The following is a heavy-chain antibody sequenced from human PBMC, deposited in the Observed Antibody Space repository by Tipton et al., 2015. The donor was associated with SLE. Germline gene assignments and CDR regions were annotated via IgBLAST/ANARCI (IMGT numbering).Heavy chain of an antibody. V-gene: IGHV4-59*03. J-gene: IGHJ4*02. CDR3: AQRSSFLTGHYTD. CDR2: IYYSGSA. D-gene: IGHD3/OR15-3a*01. Sequence: TLSLTCTVSGGSIVGNYWSSIRQPPGRGLEWVGYIYYSGSANYNPSLNSRVSTSVDTSHNQFSLKLTSVTAADTAMYYCAQRSSFLTGHYTDWGQGTLVTVSS. CDR1: GGSIVGNY.